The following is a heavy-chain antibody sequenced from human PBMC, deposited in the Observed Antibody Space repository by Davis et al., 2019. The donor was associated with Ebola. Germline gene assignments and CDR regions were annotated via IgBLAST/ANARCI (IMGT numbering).Heavy chain of an antibody. V-gene: IGHV4-59*11. J-gene: IGHJ4*02. Sequence: PSETLSLTCTVSGDSISSHYWSWIRQPPGRGLEWIAYSGSTSCSPPLKGRATMSVDTSKNQFSLKLTSVTAADTAFYYCARERKGDGYAGFDYWGQGALVTVSS. CDR2: SGST. CDR1: GDSISSHY. D-gene: IGHD5-24*01. CDR3: ARERKGDGYAGFDY.